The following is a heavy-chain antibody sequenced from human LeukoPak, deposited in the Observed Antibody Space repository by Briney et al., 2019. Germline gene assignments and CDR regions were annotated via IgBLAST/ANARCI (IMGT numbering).Heavy chain of an antibody. Sequence: PGGSLRLSCAASGFTFSRYWMSCVRQAPGKGLEWVANIKQDGSEKYYVDSVKGRFTISRDNAKNSLYLQMNSLRAEDTAVYYCARRTFGESPLFDYWGQGTLVTVSS. CDR2: IKQDGSEK. J-gene: IGHJ4*02. V-gene: IGHV3-7*01. CDR3: ARRTFGESPLFDY. D-gene: IGHD3-10*01. CDR1: GFTFSRYW.